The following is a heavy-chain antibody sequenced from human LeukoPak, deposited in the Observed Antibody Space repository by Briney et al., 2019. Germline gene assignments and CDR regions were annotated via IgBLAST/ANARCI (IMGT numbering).Heavy chain of an antibody. Sequence: GGSLRLSCSASGFTFSSYAMHWVRQAPGKGLEYVSAISSYIDRTFYADSVQGRFTISRDNSGNTLYPQMSSLRPEDTAVYYCVKPARGSGTQYGFDYWGQGTLVTVSS. CDR3: VKPARGSGTQYGFDY. V-gene: IGHV3-64D*06. CDR2: ISSYIDRT. D-gene: IGHD3-10*01. J-gene: IGHJ4*02. CDR1: GFTFSSYA.